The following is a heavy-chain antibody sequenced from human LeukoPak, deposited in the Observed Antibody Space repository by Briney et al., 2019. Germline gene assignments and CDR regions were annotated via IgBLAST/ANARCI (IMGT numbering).Heavy chain of an antibody. V-gene: IGHV3-30*18. CDR2: ISYDGSNK. J-gene: IGHJ4*02. D-gene: IGHD3-10*01. Sequence: PGRSLRLSCAASGFTFSSYGMHWVRQAPGKGLEWVAVISYDGSNKYYADSVEGRFTISRDNSKNTLYLQMNSLRAEDTAVYYCAKDMGYYGSGPGDYWGQGTLVTVSS. CDR3: AKDMGYYGSGPGDY. CDR1: GFTFSSYG.